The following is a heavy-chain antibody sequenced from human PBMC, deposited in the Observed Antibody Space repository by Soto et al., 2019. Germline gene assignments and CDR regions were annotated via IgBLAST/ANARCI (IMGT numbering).Heavy chain of an antibody. CDR2: ISGSGGST. CDR1: GFTFSSYA. CDR3: AKAAPLGYCSGGSCYSRGYFDY. J-gene: IGHJ4*02. D-gene: IGHD2-15*01. V-gene: IGHV3-23*01. Sequence: EVQLLESGGGLVQPGGSLRLSCAASGFTFSSYAMSWVRQAPGKGLEWVSAISGSGGSTYYADSVKGRFTISRDNSKNTRYLQMNSLRAEDTAVYYCAKAAPLGYCSGGSCYSRGYFDYWGQGTLVTVSS.